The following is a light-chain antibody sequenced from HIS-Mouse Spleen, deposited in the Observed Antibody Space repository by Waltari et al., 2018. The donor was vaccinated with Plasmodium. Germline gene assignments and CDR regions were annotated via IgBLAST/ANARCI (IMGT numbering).Light chain of an antibody. V-gene: IGLV3-10*01. CDR2: EDS. CDR1: ALPKKY. CDR3: YSTDSSGNHRV. Sequence: SYELTQPPSVSVSQGQTARITCYGDALPKKYSYWYQQKSGQAPVLVIYEDSKRTSGIPERFSGSSSGTMATLTISGAQVEDEADYYCYSTDSSGNHRVFGGGTKLTVL. J-gene: IGLJ3*02.